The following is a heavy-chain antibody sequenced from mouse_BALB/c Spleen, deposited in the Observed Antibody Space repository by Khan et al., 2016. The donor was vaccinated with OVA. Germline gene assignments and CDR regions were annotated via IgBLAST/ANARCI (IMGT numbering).Heavy chain of an antibody. J-gene: IGHJ3*01. V-gene: IGHV1-7*01. CDR2: INPATDYT. CDR3: VNHGSSSAWFTY. Sequence: VQLQESGSELAKPGASVKMSCKASGYTFTSYWMHWVKQRPGQGLEWIGYINPATDYTEYNQKFKNKATLTADKYSSTAYMQLNSLTSEDSAVYYCVNHGSSSAWFTYWGQGTPVTVSA. D-gene: IGHD1-1*01. CDR1: GYTFTSYW.